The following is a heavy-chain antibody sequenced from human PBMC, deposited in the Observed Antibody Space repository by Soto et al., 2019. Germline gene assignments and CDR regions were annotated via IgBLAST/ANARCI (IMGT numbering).Heavy chain of an antibody. Sequence: ASVPVSCAPAGSTFTSDGGSWGRQTPGQGLEWMGWISAYNGNTNYAQKLQGRVTMTTDTSTSTAYMELRSLRSDDTAVYYCARGDNWNYAWFDPWGQGTLVTVSS. J-gene: IGHJ5*02. V-gene: IGHV1-18*01. CDR2: ISAYNGNT. CDR1: GSTFTSDG. D-gene: IGHD1-7*01. CDR3: ARGDNWNYAWFDP.